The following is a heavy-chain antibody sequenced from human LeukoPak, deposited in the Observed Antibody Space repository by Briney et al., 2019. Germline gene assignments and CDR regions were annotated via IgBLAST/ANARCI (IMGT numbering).Heavy chain of an antibody. V-gene: IGHV4-30-4*01. Sequence: PSQTLSLTCTVSGDSISSGDYYWSWIRQPPGKGLEWIGYVYYSGSTYYDPSLRSRVTISVDTSKNQFSLMLSSVTAADTALYYCAKSNELVLVNYYFDYWGQGTLVTVSS. CDR1: GDSISSGDYY. J-gene: IGHJ4*02. CDR2: VYYSGST. CDR3: AKSNELVLVNYYFDY. D-gene: IGHD2-21*01.